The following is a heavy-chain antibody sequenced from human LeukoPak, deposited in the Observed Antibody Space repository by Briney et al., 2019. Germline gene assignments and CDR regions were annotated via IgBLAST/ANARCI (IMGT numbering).Heavy chain of an antibody. D-gene: IGHD5-18*01. CDR1: GFTFSTFA. V-gene: IGHV3-30*02. CDR3: AKSAMGGTYYYYYYMDV. CDR2: IRYDGSNK. J-gene: IGHJ6*03. Sequence: GGSLRLSCAASGFTFSTFAMIWVRQPPGKGLEWVAFIRYDGSNKYYADSVKGRFTISRDNSKNTLYLQMNSLRAEDTAVYYCAKSAMGGTYYYYYYMDVWGKGTTVTISS.